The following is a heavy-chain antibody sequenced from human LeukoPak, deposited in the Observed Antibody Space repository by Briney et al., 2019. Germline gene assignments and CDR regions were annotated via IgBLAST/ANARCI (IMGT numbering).Heavy chain of an antibody. J-gene: IGHJ3*02. CDR2: INPNSGGT. D-gene: IGHD3-9*01. CDR1: GYTFTGYY. Sequence: ATVKVSCKASGYTFTGYYMRWVRQATGQGLEWMGRINPNSGGTNYAQKFQGRVTMTRDTSISTAYMELSRLRSDDTAVYYCARDYDILTGYYKVPIEDAFDIWGQGTMVTVSS. CDR3: ARDYDILTGYYKVPIEDAFDI. V-gene: IGHV1-2*06.